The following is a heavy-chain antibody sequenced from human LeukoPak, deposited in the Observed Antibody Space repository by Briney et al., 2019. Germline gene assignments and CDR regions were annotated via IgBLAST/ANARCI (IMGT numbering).Heavy chain of an antibody. V-gene: IGHV1-69*06. D-gene: IGHD3-10*01. CDR2: IIPIFGTA. CDR1: GGTFRSYA. J-gene: IGHJ6*04. CDR3: ARQPGRSGSYYPYYYYGMDV. Sequence: SVKVSCKASGGTFRSYAISWVRQAAGQGLEWMGGIIPIFGTANYAQKFQGRVTITADKSTSTAYMELSSLRSEDTAVYYCARQPGRSGSYYPYYYYGMDVWGKGTTVTVSS.